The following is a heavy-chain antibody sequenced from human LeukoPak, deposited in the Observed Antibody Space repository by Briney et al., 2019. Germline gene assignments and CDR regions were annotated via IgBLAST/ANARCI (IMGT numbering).Heavy chain of an antibody. CDR3: ARGTRNWFDP. CDR2: ISSSSSYI. CDR1: GFTFSSYS. Sequence: GGSLRLSCAAFGFTFSSYSMNWVRQAPGKGLEWVSSISSSSSYIYYADSVKGRFTIPRDNAKNSLYLQMNSLRAEDTAVYYCARGTRNWFDPWGQGTLVTVSS. V-gene: IGHV3-21*01. D-gene: IGHD3-3*01. J-gene: IGHJ5*02.